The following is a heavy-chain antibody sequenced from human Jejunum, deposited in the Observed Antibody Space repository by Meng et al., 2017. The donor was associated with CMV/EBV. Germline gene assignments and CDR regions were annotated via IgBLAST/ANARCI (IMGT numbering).Heavy chain of an antibody. Sequence: GFTFSSYSFNWVRHVPGKGLEWLAYISSGSNVIYYGDSVKGRFTISRDNSKNTLYLQMNSLRADDTAVYYCAKSQSLYSSGWYDYWGQGALVTVSS. CDR3: AKSQSLYSSGWYDY. D-gene: IGHD6-19*01. CDR2: ISSGSNVI. V-gene: IGHV3-48*01. J-gene: IGHJ4*02. CDR1: GFTFSSYS.